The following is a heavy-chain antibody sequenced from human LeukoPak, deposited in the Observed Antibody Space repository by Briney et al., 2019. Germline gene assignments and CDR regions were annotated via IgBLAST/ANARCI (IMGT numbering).Heavy chain of an antibody. CDR2: INRNSGST. CDR1: GYTFTGYY. D-gene: IGHD3-16*02. V-gene: IGHV1-2*02. Sequence: GASVKVSCKASGYTFTGYYMHWVRQAPGQGLEWMGWINRNSGSTNYAQKFQGRVTMTRDTSISTAYMELSRLRSDDTAVYYCARSFRDYVWGSYRYTGGYAFDIWGQGTMVTVSS. J-gene: IGHJ3*02. CDR3: ARSFRDYVWGSYRYTGGYAFDI.